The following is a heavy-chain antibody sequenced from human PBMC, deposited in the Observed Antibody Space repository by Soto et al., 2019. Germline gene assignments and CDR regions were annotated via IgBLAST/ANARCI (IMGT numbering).Heavy chain of an antibody. CDR2: ISAHNGNT. J-gene: IGHJ4*02. Sequence: QVHLVQSGAEVKKPGASVKVSCKGSGYAFTTYGITWVRQAPGQGLEWMGWISAHNGNTNYAQKRQGRVTVTRDTATSPAYMELRSRRSDDPAVYYCARGRYGDYWGQGALVTVSS. V-gene: IGHV1-18*01. CDR1: GYAFTTYG. D-gene: IGHD1-1*01. CDR3: ARGRYGDY.